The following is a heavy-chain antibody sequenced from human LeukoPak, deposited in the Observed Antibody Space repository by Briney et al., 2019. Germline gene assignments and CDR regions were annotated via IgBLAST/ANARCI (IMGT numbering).Heavy chain of an antibody. J-gene: IGHJ4*02. CDR1: GFSTSTND. Sequence: GGSLRLSCTASGFSTSTNDMNWVRQAPGKGLEWVSLIYISGITKYADSVQGRFAISRDTSTLYLQMNSLRAEDTAVYYCAKRSPPYWGQGTLVTVSS. CDR2: IYISGIT. CDR3: AKRSPPY. D-gene: IGHD3-10*01. V-gene: IGHV3-66*04.